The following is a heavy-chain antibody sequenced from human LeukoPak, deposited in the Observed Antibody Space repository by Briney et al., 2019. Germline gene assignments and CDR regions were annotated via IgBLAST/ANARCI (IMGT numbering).Heavy chain of an antibody. CDR2: INWSGGST. CDR3: ARDHTGTGGVFDI. V-gene: IGHV3-20*03. J-gene: IGHJ3*02. CDR1: GFTFYDYG. D-gene: IGHD1-14*01. Sequence: AGGSLRLSSVASGFTFYDYGMSWVRQAPGKGLEWVSGINWSGGSTGYADSVKGRFTISRDNAKNSLYLQMNSLRAEDTALYYCARDHTGTGGVFDIWGQGTMVTVSS.